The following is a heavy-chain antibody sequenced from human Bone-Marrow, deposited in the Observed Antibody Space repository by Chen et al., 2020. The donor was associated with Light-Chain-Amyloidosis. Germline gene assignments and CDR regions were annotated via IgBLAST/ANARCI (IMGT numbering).Heavy chain of an antibody. J-gene: IGHJ3*02. Sequence: GAEVKKPGSSVKVYCRTSGGTFSSCPIIWVRQAPGQGLEGVGGVIPILDTPTYAQKFQGRVTIXXXXXTXTXXXXXXXXXXXXXXVYFCARVPRVLAAHALDIWGQWTIVSXSS. CDR1: GGTFSSCP. D-gene: IGHD2-2*01. V-gene: IGHV1-69*01. CDR3: ARVPRVLAAHALDI. CDR2: VIPILDTP.